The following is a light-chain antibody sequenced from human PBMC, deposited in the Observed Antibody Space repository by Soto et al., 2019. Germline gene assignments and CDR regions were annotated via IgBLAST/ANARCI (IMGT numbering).Light chain of an antibody. Sequence: DAQMTQSPSSLSASVGDSVNITCRASQSIGTYLDWYQHKPGKAPKLLIYAASSLQSGVPSRFSGSGSGTDFTLTISSLQPEDFATYYCQESHSTFGQGTKLEIK. V-gene: IGKV1-39*01. CDR3: QESHST. CDR2: AAS. CDR1: QSIGTY. J-gene: IGKJ2*01.